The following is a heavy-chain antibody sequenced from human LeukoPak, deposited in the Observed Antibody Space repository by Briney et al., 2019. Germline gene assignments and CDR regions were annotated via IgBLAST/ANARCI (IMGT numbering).Heavy chain of an antibody. CDR2: ISLDGSNK. CDR1: GFTFSSYG. CDR3: AKDGEVSWFGPESY. V-gene: IGHV3-30*18. D-gene: IGHD3-10*01. Sequence: GGSLRLSCAASGFTFSSYGMHWVRQAPGKGLEWVALISLDGSNKDYAESVKGRFTISRDSSKNTLYQQMNSLRAEDTAVYYCAKDGEVSWFGPESYWGQGTLVAVSS. J-gene: IGHJ4*02.